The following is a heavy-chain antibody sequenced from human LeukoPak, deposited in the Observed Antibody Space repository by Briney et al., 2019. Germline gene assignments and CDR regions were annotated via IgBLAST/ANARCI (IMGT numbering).Heavy chain of an antibody. Sequence: SETLSLTCIVSGGSISSYYWSWIRQPPGKGLEWIGYIYHSGSTNHNPSLKSRVTISVDTSKNQFSLKLTSVTAADTAVYYCARGTYYYYDSSGYLFWFDPWGQGTLVTVSS. CDR3: ARGTYYYYDSSGYLFWFDP. D-gene: IGHD3-22*01. J-gene: IGHJ5*02. CDR2: IYHSGST. V-gene: IGHV4-59*01. CDR1: GGSISSYY.